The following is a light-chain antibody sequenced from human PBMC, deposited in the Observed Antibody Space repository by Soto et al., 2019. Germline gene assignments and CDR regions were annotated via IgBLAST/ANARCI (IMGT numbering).Light chain of an antibody. V-gene: IGLV2-11*01. CDR2: DVS. J-gene: IGLJ3*02. CDR1: SSDVGGYDF. Sequence: QSALTQPRSVSGSPGQSVTISCTGTSSDVGGYDFVSWYQQHPGKAPKLMISDVSKRPSGVPDRFSGAKSGNTASLTISGLQAEDEADYYCAAWDDSLNGYWVFGGGTKLTVL. CDR3: AAWDDSLNGYWV.